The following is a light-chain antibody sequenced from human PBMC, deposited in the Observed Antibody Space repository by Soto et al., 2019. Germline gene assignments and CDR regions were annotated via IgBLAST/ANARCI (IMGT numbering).Light chain of an antibody. Sequence: EIVMPQPPATLSVSPGERATLSCRASQSVSSNLAWYHQKPGQAPRRLLYAPSTRATGSPPRFSCSGSGTEFTLTISSLESEDFAVYYWQQYNNWPRTVGGGTNVEIK. CDR3: QQYNNWPRT. CDR2: APS. CDR1: QSVSSN. J-gene: IGKJ4*01. V-gene: IGKV3-15*01.